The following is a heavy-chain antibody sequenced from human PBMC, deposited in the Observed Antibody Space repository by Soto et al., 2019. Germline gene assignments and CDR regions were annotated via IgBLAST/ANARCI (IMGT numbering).Heavy chain of an antibody. CDR1: GYTFTSSD. D-gene: IGHD2-15*01. V-gene: IGHV1-8*01. Sequence: QVPLVQSGAEVKKPGASVKVSCKASGYTFTSSDINWVRQATGQGLEWMGWMNPNSGNTAYAQKFQGRVTMTRDTSITTAYMERSSQRFEDTAVYYCARGLGYCSGRRCCSVDYWCQGTLVTVS. CDR2: MNPNSGNT. J-gene: IGHJ4*02. CDR3: ARGLGYCSGRRCCSVDY.